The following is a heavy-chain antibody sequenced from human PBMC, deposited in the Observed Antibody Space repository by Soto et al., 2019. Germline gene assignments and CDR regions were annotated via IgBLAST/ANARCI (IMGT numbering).Heavy chain of an antibody. CDR3: AGTSAVARTWFDP. CDR1: GYTFTSYG. V-gene: IGHV1-18*01. J-gene: IGHJ5*02. CDR2: ISAYDGNT. Sequence: QVQLVQSGAEVKKAGATVWVSCKASGYTFTSYGLSWVRQAPGQGVEWMGWISAYDGNTNYAEKFQGRVTMTTHTSTLTAYMELRSLRFDDTAVYYCAGTSAVARTWFDPWGQGTLVTGSS. D-gene: IGHD6-19*01.